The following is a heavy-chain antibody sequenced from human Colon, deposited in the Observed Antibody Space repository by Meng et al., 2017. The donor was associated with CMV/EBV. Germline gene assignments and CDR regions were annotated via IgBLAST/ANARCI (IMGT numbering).Heavy chain of an antibody. V-gene: IGHV1-2*02. Sequence: QVQMWAVGAEGKQLGDLVNGYCKASEYTLTGYYRNWVRQAPGQGLEWMGWINPNSGGTNYAQKLQGRVTMTRDTSITTAYMELSRLRSDDTAVYYCARDWYPGDRRGSFDYWGQGTLVTVSS. D-gene: IGHD3-22*01. CDR2: INPNSGGT. CDR1: EYTLTGYY. CDR3: ARDWYPGDRRGSFDY. J-gene: IGHJ4*02.